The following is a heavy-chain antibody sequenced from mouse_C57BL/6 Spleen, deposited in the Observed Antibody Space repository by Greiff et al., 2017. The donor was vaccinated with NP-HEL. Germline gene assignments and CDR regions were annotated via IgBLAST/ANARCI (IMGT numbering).Heavy chain of an antibody. V-gene: IGHV5-6*01. CDR1: GFTFSSYG. D-gene: IGHD1-1*01. CDR2: ISSGGSYT. J-gene: IGHJ4*01. Sequence: EVKLMESGGDLVKPGGSLKLSCAASGFTFSSYGMSWVRQTPDKRLEWVATISSGGSYTYYPDSVKGRFTISRDNAKNTLYLQMSSLKSEDTAMYYCASHITTVVADYYAMDYWGQGTSVTVSS. CDR3: ASHITTVVADYYAMDY.